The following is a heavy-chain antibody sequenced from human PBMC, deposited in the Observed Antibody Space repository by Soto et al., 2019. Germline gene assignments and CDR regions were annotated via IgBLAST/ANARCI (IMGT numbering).Heavy chain of an antibody. Sequence: GGSLRLSCAASGFTVSSNYMSWVRQAPGRGLECVSLIYSGGTAYCADSVKGRFTISRDNAKNSLYLQMNSLRAEDTAVYYCARDVENGKHSYVYWGHGALVTVFS. D-gene: IGHD1-26*01. CDR2: IYSGGTA. J-gene: IGHJ4*01. CDR3: ARDVENGKHSYVY. CDR1: GFTVSSNY. V-gene: IGHV3-53*01.